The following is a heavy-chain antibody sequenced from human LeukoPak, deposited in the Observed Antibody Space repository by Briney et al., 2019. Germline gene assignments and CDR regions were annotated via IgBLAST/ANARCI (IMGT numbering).Heavy chain of an antibody. V-gene: IGHV4-34*01. D-gene: IGHD1-26*01. CDR3: AREELYYYMDV. CDR1: GGSFSGYY. J-gene: IGHJ6*03. Sequence: SETLSLTCAVYGGSFSGYYWSWIRQPPGKGLEWIGEINHSGSTNYNPSLKSRVTMSVDTSKNQFSLKLSSVTAADTAVYYCAREELYYYMDVWGKGTTVTISS. CDR2: INHSGST.